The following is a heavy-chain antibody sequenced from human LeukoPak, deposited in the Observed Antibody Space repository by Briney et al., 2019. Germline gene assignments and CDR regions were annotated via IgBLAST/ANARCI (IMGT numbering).Heavy chain of an antibody. Sequence: GGSLRLSCAASGSTFSSYAMSWVRQAPGKGLEWFSAISGSGGSTYYADSVKGRFTISRDNSKNTLYLQMNSLRAEDTAVYYCAKDVKVVVTEAFDIWGQGTMVTVSS. CDR2: ISGSGGST. CDR3: AKDVKVVVTEAFDI. D-gene: IGHD2-21*02. J-gene: IGHJ3*02. V-gene: IGHV3-23*01. CDR1: GSTFSSYA.